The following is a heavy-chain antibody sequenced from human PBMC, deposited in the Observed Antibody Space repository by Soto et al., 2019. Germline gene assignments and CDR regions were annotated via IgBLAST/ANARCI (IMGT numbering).Heavy chain of an antibody. CDR3: AAKLGTTHYFDF. D-gene: IGHD7-27*01. CDR1: GDPVSSGSYY. Sequence: SETLSLTCSVSGDPVSSGSYYWTWVRQHPVKGLEWIRYIYHTGSTYYNPSLQSRLIMSIDTSKNQFSLHLYSVTAADTAVYFCAAKLGTTHYFDFWGQGSLVTVSS. J-gene: IGHJ4*02. V-gene: IGHV4-31*03. CDR2: IYHTGST.